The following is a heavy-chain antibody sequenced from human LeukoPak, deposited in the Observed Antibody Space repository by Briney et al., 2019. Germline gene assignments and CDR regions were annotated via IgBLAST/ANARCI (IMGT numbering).Heavy chain of an antibody. D-gene: IGHD1-26*01. CDR2: ISGGAGGT. CDR3: AKGRGTRVYNWFDT. V-gene: IGHV3-23*01. Sequence: GGSLRLSCAVSGITLSNYGMSWVRQAPGKGLEWVAGISGGAGGTNYADSVKGRFTISRDNPKNTLYLQMNSLRAEDTAVYFCAKGRGTRVYNWFDTWGQGILVTVSS. J-gene: IGHJ5*02. CDR1: GITLSNYG.